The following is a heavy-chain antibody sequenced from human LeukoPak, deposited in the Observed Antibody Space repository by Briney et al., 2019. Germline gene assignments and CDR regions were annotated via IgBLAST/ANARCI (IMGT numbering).Heavy chain of an antibody. V-gene: IGHV3-66*01. Sequence: SGGSLRLSCAASGFTVITSYMSWVRQAPGKGLEWVSVIFREGTTYYADSVKGRFTISGDNSKNTLYLQMNTLRAEDTAMYYCTKTGGPWDWGQGTLVTVSS. D-gene: IGHD7-27*01. CDR3: TKTGGPWD. CDR2: IFREGTT. J-gene: IGHJ4*02. CDR1: GFTVITSY.